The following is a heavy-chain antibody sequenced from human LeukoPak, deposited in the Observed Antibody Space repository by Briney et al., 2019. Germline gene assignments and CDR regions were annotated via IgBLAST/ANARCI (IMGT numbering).Heavy chain of an antibody. J-gene: IGHJ3*02. D-gene: IGHD3-3*01. CDR3: ARHEWRADAFDI. Sequence: SSETLSLTCTVSGGSISSYYWSWIRQPPGKGLEWIGYIYYSGSTNYNPSLKSRVTISVDTSKNQFSLKLSSVTAADTAVYYCARHEWRADAFDIWGQGTMVTVSS. V-gene: IGHV4-59*08. CDR1: GGSISSYY. CDR2: IYYSGST.